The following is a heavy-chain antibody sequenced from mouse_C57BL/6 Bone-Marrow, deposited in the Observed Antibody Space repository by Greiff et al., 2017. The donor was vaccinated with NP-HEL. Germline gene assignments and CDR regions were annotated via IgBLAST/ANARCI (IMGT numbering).Heavy chain of an antibody. D-gene: IGHD1-1*01. J-gene: IGHJ1*03. CDR2: ILPSIGRT. Sequence: QVQLQQSGSELRSPGSSVKLSCKDFDSEVFPIAYMSWVRQKPGHGFEWIGGILPSIGRTIYGEKFEDKATLDAGTLSNTAYLELNSLTSEDSAIYYCARLGTVVPDWYFDVWGTGTTVTVSS. V-gene: IGHV15-2*01. CDR3: ARLGTVVPDWYFDV. CDR1: DSEVFPIAY.